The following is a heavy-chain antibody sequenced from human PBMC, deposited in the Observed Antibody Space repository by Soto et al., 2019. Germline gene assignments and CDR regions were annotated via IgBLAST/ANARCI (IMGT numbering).Heavy chain of an antibody. J-gene: IGHJ5*02. CDR1: GFTFGDYA. D-gene: IGHD3-22*01. Sequence: PVGSLRLSCTASGFTFGDYAMSWFRQAPGKGLEWVGFIRSKAYGGTTEYAASVKGRFTISRDDSKSIAYLQMNSLKTEDTAVYYCTREGYYYDSSGLVPWFAPWGQGTLVTVSS. V-gene: IGHV3-49*03. CDR2: IRSKAYGGTT. CDR3: TREGYYYDSSGLVPWFAP.